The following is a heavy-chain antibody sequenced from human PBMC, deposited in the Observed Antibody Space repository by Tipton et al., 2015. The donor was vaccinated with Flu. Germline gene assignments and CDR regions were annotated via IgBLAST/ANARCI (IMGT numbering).Heavy chain of an antibody. CDR1: GFTVSSNY. D-gene: IGHD3-16*02. CDR3: ARASGHYDYVWGGYRLDGFDI. CDR2: IYSGGTI. Sequence: VKLVQSGGDLIQPGGSLRLSCAASGFTVSSNYMSWVRQAPGKGLEWVSVIYSGGTIYYADSVKGRFTISRDNSKNTLYLQINGLRAEDTAVYYCARASGHYDYVWGGYRLDGFDIWGQGTMVTVSS. J-gene: IGHJ3*02. V-gene: IGHV3-53*01.